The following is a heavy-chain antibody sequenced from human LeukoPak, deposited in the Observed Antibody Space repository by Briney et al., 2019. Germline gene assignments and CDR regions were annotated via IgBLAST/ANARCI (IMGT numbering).Heavy chain of an antibody. J-gene: IGHJ4*02. D-gene: IGHD1-26*01. CDR3: ARDLVGATYYD. Sequence: KSGGSLRLTCAASGFTFSSYSMNWVRQAPGKGLEWVSSISSSSSYIYYADSVKGRFTISRDNAKNSLYLQMNSLRAEDTAVYYCARDLVGATYYDWGQGTLVTVSS. CDR2: ISSSSSYI. CDR1: GFTFSSYS. V-gene: IGHV3-21*01.